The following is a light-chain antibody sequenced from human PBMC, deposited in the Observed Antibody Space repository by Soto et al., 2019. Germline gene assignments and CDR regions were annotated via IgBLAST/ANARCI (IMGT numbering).Light chain of an antibody. Sequence: DIQITQSPSTLSASVGDRVTITCRASQSISSWLAWYQQKPGKAPKLLIYDASSLESGVPSRFSGSGSGTEFTLTISSLQHDDFATYYCQQYNSYSQTFGQGTKVDIK. V-gene: IGKV1-5*01. CDR3: QQYNSYSQT. CDR2: DAS. J-gene: IGKJ1*01. CDR1: QSISSW.